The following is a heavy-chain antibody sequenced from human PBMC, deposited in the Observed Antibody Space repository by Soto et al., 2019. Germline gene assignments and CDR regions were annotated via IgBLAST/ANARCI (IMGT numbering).Heavy chain of an antibody. CDR2: ISGSDANT. D-gene: IGHD1-26*01. CDR1: GFTFSSYG. Sequence: EVQLLESGGGLVQPGGSLRLSCAASGFTFSSYGMSWVRQAPGKGLEWVSSISGSDANTYYADSVKGRFTISRDNFKNTLYLQMNSLRAEATAVYYCARNQWELLNWGQGTLVTVSS. CDR3: ARNQWELLN. V-gene: IGHV3-23*01. J-gene: IGHJ4*02.